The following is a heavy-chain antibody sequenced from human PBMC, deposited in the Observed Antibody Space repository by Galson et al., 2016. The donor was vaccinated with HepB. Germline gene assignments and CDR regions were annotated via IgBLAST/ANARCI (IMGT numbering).Heavy chain of an antibody. D-gene: IGHD6-13*01. J-gene: IGHJ4*02. CDR1: GFTFINYW. CDR3: ASDRRYSSWSF. CDR2: IYQDGSDK. V-gene: IGHV3-7*03. Sequence: SLRLSCAASGFTFINYWMSWVRQAPGKGLEWVATIYQDGSDKYYVDSVKGRFTISRDNAKNSLYLQMNSLRAGDTAVYYCASDRRYSSWSFWGQGTLVTVSA.